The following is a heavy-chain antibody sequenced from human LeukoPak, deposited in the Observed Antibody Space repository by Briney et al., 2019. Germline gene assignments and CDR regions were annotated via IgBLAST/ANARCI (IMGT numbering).Heavy chain of an antibody. Sequence: SVTVSCKTSGGTFSSSAITWVRQAPGQGLEWMGRIIPVLNITTYAQKFQGRVTITADTSTSTVYMELRSLSSDDTAVYYCTRDFHGDYTSDLWGRGTLVTVSS. V-gene: IGHV1-69*04. D-gene: IGHD4-17*01. CDR3: TRDFHGDYTSDL. CDR1: GGTFSSSA. CDR2: IIPVLNIT. J-gene: IGHJ2*01.